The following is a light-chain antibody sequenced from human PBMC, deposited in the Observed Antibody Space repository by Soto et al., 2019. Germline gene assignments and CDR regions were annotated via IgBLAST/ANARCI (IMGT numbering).Light chain of an antibody. J-gene: IGLJ1*01. Sequence: QSVLIQPASVSGSPGQSITICCTGTSRDDGGSNYVSWYQHHPHRAPKLLIYEVNYRPSGVSSRFSGSKSGNTASLTISGLQAEDEADYYCSSYTSSNTLEVFGVGTKVTV. CDR1: SRDDGGSNY. CDR3: SSYTSSNTLEV. V-gene: IGLV2-14*01. CDR2: EVN.